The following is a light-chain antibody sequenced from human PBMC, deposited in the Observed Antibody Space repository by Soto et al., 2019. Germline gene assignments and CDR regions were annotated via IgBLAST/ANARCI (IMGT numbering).Light chain of an antibody. CDR2: SNN. CDR1: RSSIGSNT. CDR3: AAWDASLGGFYV. V-gene: IGLV1-44*01. J-gene: IGLJ1*01. Sequence: QSVLTQQPSVCGTPGQSFTISCSGSRSSIGSNTVNWYQHLPGSAPKLLIYSNNHRPSGVPDRFSDSKAGASASLAISGLQSEDEGDYYCAAWDASLGGFYVFGSGTKVTVL.